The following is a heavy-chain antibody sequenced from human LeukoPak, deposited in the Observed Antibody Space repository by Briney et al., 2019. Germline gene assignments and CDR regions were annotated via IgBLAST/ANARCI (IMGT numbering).Heavy chain of an antibody. CDR3: ARRMWESGYPE. CDR1: GYSFVTYW. CDR2: INPGDSDT. J-gene: IGHJ4*02. V-gene: IGHV5-51*01. Sequence: GASLQISCKGSGYSFVTYWIGWVRQMPGKGLEWMAIINPGDSDTRYSPSFQGQVTISADKSISTAYLQWSSLKASDTAMYYCARRMWESGYPEWGQGTLVTVSS. D-gene: IGHD5-12*01.